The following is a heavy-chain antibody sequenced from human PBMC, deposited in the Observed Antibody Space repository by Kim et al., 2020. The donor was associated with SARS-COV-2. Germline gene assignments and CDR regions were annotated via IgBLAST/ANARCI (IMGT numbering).Heavy chain of an antibody. CDR2: INPSGGST. D-gene: IGHD2-2*01. CDR3: ARDMVVVVPAATDRYYYGMDF. CDR1: GYTFTSYY. V-gene: IGHV1-46*01. J-gene: IGHJ6*02. Sequence: ASVKVSCKASGYTFTSYYMHWVRQAPGQGLEWMGIINPSGGSTSHAQKFQGRVTMTRDTSTSTVYMGLSSLRSEDTAVYYCARDMVVVVPAATDRYYYGMDFRSQGTTVTVSS.